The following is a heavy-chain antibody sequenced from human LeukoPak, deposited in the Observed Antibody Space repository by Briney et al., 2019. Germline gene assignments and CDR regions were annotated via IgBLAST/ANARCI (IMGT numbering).Heavy chain of an antibody. J-gene: IGHJ4*02. CDR1: RFTFSTYA. Sequence: GGSLRLSCAASRFTFSTYAMNWVRQAPGKGLEWVSGILGSGGNTYYADSVKGRFTISRDNSRNTLYLQINSLRAEDTAIYYCAKDMRWGRLAGADDFDYWGQGALVTVSS. V-gene: IGHV3-23*01. CDR2: ILGSGGNT. CDR3: AKDMRWGRLAGADDFDY. D-gene: IGHD7-27*01.